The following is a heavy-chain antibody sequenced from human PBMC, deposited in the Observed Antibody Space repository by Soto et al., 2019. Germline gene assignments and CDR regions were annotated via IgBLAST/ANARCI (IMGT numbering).Heavy chain of an antibody. Sequence: PSETLSLTCAVYGGSFSGYYWSWIRQPPGKGLEWIGEINHSGSTNYNPSLKSRVTISVDTSKNQFSLKLSSVTAADTAVYSCGRRRPYYVFLTGWTPSYYYGRAVWGKGTTVPVSS. D-gene: IGHD3-9*01. CDR1: GGSFSGYY. CDR3: GRRRPYYVFLTGWTPSYYYGRAV. J-gene: IGHJ6*04. V-gene: IGHV4-34*01. CDR2: INHSGST.